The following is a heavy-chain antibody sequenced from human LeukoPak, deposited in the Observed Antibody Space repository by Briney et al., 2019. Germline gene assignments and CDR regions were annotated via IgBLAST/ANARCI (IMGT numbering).Heavy chain of an antibody. CDR2: IYSGGST. CDR3: ARGSDSSSWPLRY. J-gene: IGHJ4*02. CDR1: GFTVSSNY. V-gene: IGHV3-66*02. Sequence: GGSLSLSCAASGFTVSSNYMSWLRQAPGKGLEWVSVIYSGGSTHYADSVKGRFTISRDNSKNTLYLQMNSLRAEDTAVYYCARGSDSSSWPLRYWGQGTLVTVSS. D-gene: IGHD6-13*01.